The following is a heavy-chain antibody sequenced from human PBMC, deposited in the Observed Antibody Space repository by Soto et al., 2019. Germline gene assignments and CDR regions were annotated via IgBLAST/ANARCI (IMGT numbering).Heavy chain of an antibody. V-gene: IGHV1-58*01. CDR2: IVVGSGNT. CDR3: AADQSFLGATRYGMDV. D-gene: IGHD1-26*01. Sequence: GASVKVSCKASGFTFTSSAVQWVRQARGQRLEWIGWIVVGSGNTNYAQKFQERVTITRDMSTSTAYMELSSLRSEDTAVYYCAADQSFLGATRYGMDVWGQGTTVTVSS. CDR1: GFTFTSSA. J-gene: IGHJ6*02.